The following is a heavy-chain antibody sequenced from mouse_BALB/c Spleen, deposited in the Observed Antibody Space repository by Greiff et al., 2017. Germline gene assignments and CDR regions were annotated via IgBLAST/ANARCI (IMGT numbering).Heavy chain of an antibody. Sequence: QVQLQQSGAELARPGASVKLSCKASGYTFTDYYINWVKQRTGQGLEWIGEIYPGSGNTYYNEKFKGKATLTADKSSSTAYMQLSSLTSEDSAVYFCARPMITGGYAMDYWGQGTSVTVSS. CDR3: ARPMITGGYAMDY. CDR2: IYPGSGNT. J-gene: IGHJ4*01. V-gene: IGHV1-77*01. D-gene: IGHD2-4*01. CDR1: GYTFTDYY.